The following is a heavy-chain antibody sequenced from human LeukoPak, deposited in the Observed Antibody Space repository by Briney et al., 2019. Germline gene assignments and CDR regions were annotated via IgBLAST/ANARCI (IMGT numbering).Heavy chain of an antibody. J-gene: IGHJ4*02. CDR3: ATDTGHGYFES. Sequence: GGSLRLSCAASGFIFSNYWMSWLRQAPGKGLEWVANIRQEGIKKNYVDSVEGRFTISRDNAQNSVYLQMTSLRAEGTAVYYCATDTGHGYFESWGQGTLVTVSS. CDR2: IRQEGIKK. V-gene: IGHV3-7*01. CDR1: GFIFSNYW. D-gene: IGHD4-17*01.